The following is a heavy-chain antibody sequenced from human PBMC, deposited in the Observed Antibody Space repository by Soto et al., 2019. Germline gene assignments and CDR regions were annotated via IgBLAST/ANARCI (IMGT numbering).Heavy chain of an antibody. J-gene: IGHJ5*01. Sequence: SQTLSLTCAISGDRVSSTSAAWNWIRQSASRGLEWLGRTYYKSKWYDDYAESVKSRLTVNPDTSKNQFSLQLNSVTPEDTAVYYCVREEDDGPDWFDSWGQGTLVTVSS. D-gene: IGHD1-1*01. CDR1: GDRVSSTSAA. CDR3: VREEDDGPDWFDS. CDR2: TYYKSKWYD. V-gene: IGHV6-1*01.